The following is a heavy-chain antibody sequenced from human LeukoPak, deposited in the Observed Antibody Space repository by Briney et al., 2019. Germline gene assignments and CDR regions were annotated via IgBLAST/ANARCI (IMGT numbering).Heavy chain of an antibody. J-gene: IGHJ4*02. D-gene: IGHD5-24*01. CDR3: ARGGEGYNYVY. Sequence: SETLSLTCTVSGGSISSGTYYSNWMRQPPGKALEWIGYISYSGSTHYNPSLKSRATISEDTSKNQFSLKLTSVTDADTAVYYCARGGEGYNYVYWGQGTLVTVSS. CDR2: ISYSGST. V-gene: IGHV4-30-4*01. CDR1: GGSISSGTYY.